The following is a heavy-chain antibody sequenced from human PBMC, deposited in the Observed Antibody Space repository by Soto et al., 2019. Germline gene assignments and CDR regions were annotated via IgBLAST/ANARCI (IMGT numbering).Heavy chain of an antibody. CDR2: IIPIFGTA. J-gene: IGHJ6*02. CDR1: GGTFSSYA. CDR3: AMDSRSWYRRYYYYYGMDV. D-gene: IGHD6-13*01. Sequence: QVQLVQSGAEVTKPGSSVKVSCKASGGTFSSYAISWVRQAPGQGLEWMGGIIPIFGTANYAQQFQGRVTMTADESTSTAYVERSSLRAEDTVVYCCAMDSRSWYRRYYYYYGMDVWGQGTTVTVSS. V-gene: IGHV1-69*01.